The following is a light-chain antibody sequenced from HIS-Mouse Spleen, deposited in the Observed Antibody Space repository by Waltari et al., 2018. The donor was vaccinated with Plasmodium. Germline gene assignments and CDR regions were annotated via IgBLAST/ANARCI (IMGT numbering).Light chain of an antibody. CDR3: CSYAGSYTLV. CDR2: DFS. CDR1: SSDVGGYND. V-gene: IGLV2-11*01. J-gene: IGLJ2*01. Sequence: QSALTQPRSVSGSPGQSVTISCTGTSSDVGGYNDVSWYQPHPGKAPKLMIYDFSKRPSGVPDRFSGSKSGNTASLTISGLQAEDEADYYCCSYAGSYTLVFGGGTKLTVL.